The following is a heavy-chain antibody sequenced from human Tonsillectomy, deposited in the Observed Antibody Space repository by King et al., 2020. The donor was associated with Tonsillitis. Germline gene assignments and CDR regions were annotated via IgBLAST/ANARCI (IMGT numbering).Heavy chain of an antibody. D-gene: IGHD2-21*01. J-gene: IGHJ6*03. CDR3: ASLGDQYFYYMAV. V-gene: IGHV3-53*01. CDR1: GFIVSSNY. Sequence: VQLVESGGGLIQPGGSLRLSCAASGFIVSSNYMSWVRQAPGKGLEWVSVIYSGGSTYYADSVKGRFTISRDNSKNTLNLQMNSLRAEDTAVYYCASLGDQYFYYMAVWGTGTTVIVSS. CDR2: IYSGGST.